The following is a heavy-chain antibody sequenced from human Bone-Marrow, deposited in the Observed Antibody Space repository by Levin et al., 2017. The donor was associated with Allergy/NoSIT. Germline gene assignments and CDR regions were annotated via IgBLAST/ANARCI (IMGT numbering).Heavy chain of an antibody. CDR2: ISSSGSTI. Sequence: GGSLRLSCAASGFTFSDYYMSWIRQAPGKGLEWVSYISSSGSTIYYADSVKGRFTISRDNAKNSLYLQMNSLRAEDTAVYYCARSEYSSSTGYYYGMDVWGQGTTVTVSS. CDR3: ARSEYSSSTGYYYGMDV. CDR1: GFTFSDYY. D-gene: IGHD6-6*01. J-gene: IGHJ6*02. V-gene: IGHV3-11*01.